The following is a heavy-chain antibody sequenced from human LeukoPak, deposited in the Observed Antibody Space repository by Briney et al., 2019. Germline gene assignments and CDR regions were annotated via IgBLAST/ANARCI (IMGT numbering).Heavy chain of an antibody. Sequence: GGSLRLSCAASGFTFSSYGMHWVRQAPGKGLEWVAFIRYDGSNKYYADSVKGRFTISRDNSKNTLYLQMNSLRAEDTAVYYCAKGATTSSYYYYYMDVWGKGTTVTVSS. D-gene: IGHD6-19*01. CDR1: GFTFSSYG. J-gene: IGHJ6*03. CDR2: IRYDGSNK. V-gene: IGHV3-30*02. CDR3: AKGATTSSYYYYYMDV.